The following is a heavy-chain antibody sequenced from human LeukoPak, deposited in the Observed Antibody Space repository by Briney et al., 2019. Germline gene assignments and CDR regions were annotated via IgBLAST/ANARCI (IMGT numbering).Heavy chain of an antibody. Sequence: ASVKVSCKASGYILTDYYIHWVRQAPGQGLEWMGWINPNSGDTNYAQKFQGRVTMTRDTSISTVYMELRRLRYDDTAAYYCAGGPLEYCSGGTCYSGRNWFDPWGQGTLVTVSS. CDR1: GYILTDYY. J-gene: IGHJ5*02. V-gene: IGHV1-2*02. CDR3: AGGPLEYCSGGTCYSGRNWFDP. CDR2: INPNSGDT. D-gene: IGHD2-15*01.